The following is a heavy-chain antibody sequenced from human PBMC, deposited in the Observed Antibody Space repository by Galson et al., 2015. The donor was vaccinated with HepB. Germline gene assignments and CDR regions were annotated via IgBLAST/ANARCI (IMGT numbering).Heavy chain of an antibody. Sequence: SGAEVKKPGESLKISCKGSGYSFSTYWIGWVRQMPGKGLEWMGIIYPGESDSRYSPSFQGQVTISADKSISTAYLQWSSLKASDTAMYYCARSIAARLYYFDYWGQGTLVTVSS. D-gene: IGHD6-6*01. CDR3: ARSIAARLYYFDY. CDR1: GYSFSTYW. V-gene: IGHV5-51*03. CDR2: IYPGESDS. J-gene: IGHJ4*02.